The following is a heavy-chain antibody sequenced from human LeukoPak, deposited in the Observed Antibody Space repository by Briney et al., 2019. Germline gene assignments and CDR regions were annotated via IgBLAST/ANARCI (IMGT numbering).Heavy chain of an antibody. CDR3: AKEPGYSYGYTYFDY. Sequence: GGSLRLSCVVSGFTFSTYAMSWVRQAPGKGLEWVSVISGSGGLTYYADSVKGRFTISRDNSKNTLFLQMNSLRAEDTAVYYCAKEPGYSYGYTYFDYWGQGTLVTVSS. CDR1: GFTFSTYA. CDR2: ISGSGGLT. J-gene: IGHJ4*02. D-gene: IGHD5-18*01. V-gene: IGHV3-23*01.